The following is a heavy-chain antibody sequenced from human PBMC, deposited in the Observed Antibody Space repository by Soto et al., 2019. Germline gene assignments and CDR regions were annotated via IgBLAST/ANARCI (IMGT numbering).Heavy chain of an antibody. CDR1: GYTFTSYG. CDR2: ISAYNGNT. J-gene: IGHJ4*02. CDR3: ARSPTSISNPYHSDY. Sequence: ASVKVSCKASGYTFTSYGISWVRQAPGQGLEWMGWISAYNGNTNYAQKLQGRVTMTTDKSISTAYLAWKSLKASDTAMYYCARSPTSISNPYHSDYWGQGTLVTVSS. V-gene: IGHV1-18*01.